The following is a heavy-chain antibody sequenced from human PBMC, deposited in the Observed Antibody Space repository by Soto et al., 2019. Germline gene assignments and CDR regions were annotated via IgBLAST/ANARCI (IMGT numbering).Heavy chain of an antibody. CDR1: GGSFSGYY. J-gene: IGHJ4*02. V-gene: IGHV4-34*01. Sequence: PSETLSLTCAVYGGSFSGYYWSWIRQPPGKGLEWIGEINHSGSTNYNPSLKSRVTISVDTSKNQFSLKLSSVTAADTAVYYCAGGRGYYGSVHYWGQGTLVTSPQ. CDR3: AGGRGYYGSVHY. D-gene: IGHD3-10*01. CDR2: INHSGST.